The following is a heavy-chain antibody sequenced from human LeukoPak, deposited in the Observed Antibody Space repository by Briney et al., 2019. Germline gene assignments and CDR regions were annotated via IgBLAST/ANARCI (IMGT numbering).Heavy chain of an antibody. CDR3: ARRSHGYTFDY. CDR1: GGSISSYY. D-gene: IGHD5-24*01. V-gene: IGHV4-59*08. J-gene: IGHJ4*02. CDR2: IYYSGST. Sequence: PSETLSLTCTVSGGSISSYYWSWIRQPPGKGLEWIGYIYYSGSTNYNPSLKSRVTISVDTSKNQFSLKLSSVTAADTAVYYCARRSHGYTFDYWGQGTLVTVSS.